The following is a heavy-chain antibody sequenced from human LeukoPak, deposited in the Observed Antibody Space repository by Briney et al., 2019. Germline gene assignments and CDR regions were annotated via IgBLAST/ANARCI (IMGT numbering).Heavy chain of an antibody. J-gene: IGHJ4*02. CDR3: ARGRYYFDY. CDR1: GGSFSGYY. V-gene: IGHV4-34*01. Sequence: SETLSLTCAVYGGSFSGYYWSWIRQPPGKGLEWIGEINHSGSTNYNPSLKSRVTISVDTSKNQFSLELSSVTAADTAVYYCARGRYYFDYWGQGTLVTVSS. CDR2: INHSGST.